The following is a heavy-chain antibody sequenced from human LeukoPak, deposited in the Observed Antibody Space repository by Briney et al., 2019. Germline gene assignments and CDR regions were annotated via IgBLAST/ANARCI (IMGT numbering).Heavy chain of an antibody. CDR3: ARVDAYCSSTSCYTGGFDY. Sequence: SETLSLTCTVPGYSISSGYYWGWLRPPPGKGLEWIGSIYHSGSTYYNPSHKSRVTISVDTSKNQFSLKLSSVTAADTAVYYCARVDAYCSSTSCYTGGFDYWGQGTLVTVSS. J-gene: IGHJ4*02. D-gene: IGHD2-2*02. V-gene: IGHV4-38-2*02. CDR2: IYHSGST. CDR1: GYSISSGYY.